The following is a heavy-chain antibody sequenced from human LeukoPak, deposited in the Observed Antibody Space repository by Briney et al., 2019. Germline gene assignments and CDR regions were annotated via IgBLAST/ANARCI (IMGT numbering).Heavy chain of an antibody. J-gene: IGHJ4*02. D-gene: IGHD5-12*01. CDR2: ISGSGST. Sequence: GGSLRLSCAASGFAFSSYAMSWVRQAPGKGLEWVSAISGSGSTYYADSVKGRFTISRDNSKNTLYLRMNSLRAEDTAVYYCAKSAGGYVRYDYWGQGTLVTVSS. CDR1: GFAFSSYA. V-gene: IGHV3-23*01. CDR3: AKSAGGYVRYDY.